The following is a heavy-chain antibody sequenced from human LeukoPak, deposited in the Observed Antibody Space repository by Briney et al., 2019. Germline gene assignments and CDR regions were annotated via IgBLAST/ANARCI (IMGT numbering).Heavy chain of an antibody. CDR3: ARDPGDYVGNDAFDI. D-gene: IGHD4-17*01. J-gene: IGHJ3*02. V-gene: IGHV3-23*01. Sequence: GGSLRLSCAASGFTFSSYAMRWARHSPGKGREWVSAITGSGGSTYYADSVKGRFTVSRDNSKNTVYLQKNSLRAEDTAVYYCARDPGDYVGNDAFDIWGQGTMVTVSS. CDR2: ITGSGGST. CDR1: GFTFSSYA.